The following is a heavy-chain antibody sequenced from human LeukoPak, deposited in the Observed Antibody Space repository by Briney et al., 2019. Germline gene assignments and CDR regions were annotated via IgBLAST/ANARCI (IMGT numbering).Heavy chain of an antibody. Sequence: GRSLRLSCAASGFTVSSNYMSWVRQAPGKGLEWVSVIYSGGSTYYADSVKGRFTISRDNSKNTLYLQMNSLRAEDTAVYYCARDSLNGDYAFDYWGQGTLVTVSS. CDR2: IYSGGST. CDR3: ARDSLNGDYAFDY. J-gene: IGHJ4*02. V-gene: IGHV3-66*01. CDR1: GFTVSSNY. D-gene: IGHD4-17*01.